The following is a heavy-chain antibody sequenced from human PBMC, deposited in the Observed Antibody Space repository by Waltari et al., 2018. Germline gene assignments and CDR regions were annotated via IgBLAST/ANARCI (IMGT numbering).Heavy chain of an antibody. D-gene: IGHD5-12*01. V-gene: IGHV4-59*01. CDR2: IYYSGST. CDR3: ARDRGGYSGYESGLPYYYYYMDV. CDR1: GGSISSYY. Sequence: QVQLQESGPGLVKPSETLSLTCTVSGGSISSYYWSWIRQPPGKGLEWIGYIYYSGSTNYIPSLKSRVTISVDTSKNQFSLKLSSVTAADTAVYYCARDRGGYSGYESGLPYYYYYMDVWGKGTTVTVSS. J-gene: IGHJ6*03.